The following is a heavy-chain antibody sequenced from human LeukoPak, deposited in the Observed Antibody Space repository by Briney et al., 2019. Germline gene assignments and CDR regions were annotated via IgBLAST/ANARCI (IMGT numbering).Heavy chain of an antibody. CDR1: GGTFSSYA. Sequence: GSSVKVSCKASGGTFSSYAISWVRQAPGQGLEWMGWINTNTGNPTYAQGFTGRFVFSLDTSVSTAYLQISSLKAEDTAVYYCARVVRGSSGYRYYFDYWGQGTLVTVSS. D-gene: IGHD3-22*01. V-gene: IGHV7-4-1*02. CDR2: INTNTGNP. J-gene: IGHJ4*02. CDR3: ARVVRGSSGYRYYFDY.